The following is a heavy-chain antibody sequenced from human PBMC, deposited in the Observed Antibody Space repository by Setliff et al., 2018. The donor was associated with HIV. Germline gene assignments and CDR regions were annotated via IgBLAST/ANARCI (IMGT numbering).Heavy chain of an antibody. V-gene: IGHV4-61*02. D-gene: IGHD6-19*01. CDR2: IYTSGST. Sequence: PSETLSLTCTVSGGSISSGIYYWSWIRQPAGKGLEWIGRIYTSGSTKYNPSLESRVTISVDTSKNQFSLRLSSVTAADTAVYYCARGRTQWPNYNYFDPWGLGTLVTVSS. CDR3: ARGRTQWPNYNYFDP. CDR1: GGSISSGIYY. J-gene: IGHJ5*02.